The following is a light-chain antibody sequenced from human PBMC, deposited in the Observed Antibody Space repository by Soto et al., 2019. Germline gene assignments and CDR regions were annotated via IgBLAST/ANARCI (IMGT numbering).Light chain of an antibody. CDR1: QSVVYRDGIAC. J-gene: IGKJ1*01. CDR2: KAS. CDR3: MQGTHWPPT. Sequence: DVVMTQSPLSLPVTLGQSASISCRSSQSVVYRDGIACLSWFQQRPGQSPRRLIYKASARDSGVPDRFSGSGSGTDFTLTISRVEAEDVGVYYCMQGTHWPPTFGRGTKVEFK. V-gene: IGKV2-30*01.